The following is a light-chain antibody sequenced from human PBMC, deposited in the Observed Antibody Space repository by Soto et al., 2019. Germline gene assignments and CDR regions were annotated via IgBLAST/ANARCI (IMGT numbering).Light chain of an antibody. V-gene: IGKV3-15*01. CDR3: QESYSTS. Sequence: VMTQAPATLSVSTGERVTLSCRASQTINNNVAWYQLKDGQVPRLLIYGASTRAADVPARFSGGGSGTDFTLTISSLQPEDIATYYCQESYSTSFGQGAKVDIK. J-gene: IGKJ1*01. CDR1: QTINNN. CDR2: GAS.